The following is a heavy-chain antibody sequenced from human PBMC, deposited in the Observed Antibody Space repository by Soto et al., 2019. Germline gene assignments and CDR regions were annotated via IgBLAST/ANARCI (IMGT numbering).Heavy chain of an antibody. Sequence: SETLSLTCSVSGGSVSDKTYYWSWIRQPPGKRLEWIGYVYYSGTTNYNPSLKSRVTISVDLSKNQFSLRLSSVTTADTALYYCARTTAVPNTLRSRYFVDYWGQGTLVTVSS. CDR2: VYYSGTT. V-gene: IGHV4-61*01. J-gene: IGHJ4*02. CDR1: GGSVSDKTYY. CDR3: ARTTAVPNTLRSRYFVDY. D-gene: IGHD4-17*01.